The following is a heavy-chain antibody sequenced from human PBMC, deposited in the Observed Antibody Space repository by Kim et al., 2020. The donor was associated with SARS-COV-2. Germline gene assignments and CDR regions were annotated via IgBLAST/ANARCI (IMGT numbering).Heavy chain of an antibody. CDR1: GGSISSYY. V-gene: IGHV4-59*01. CDR2: IYNSGST. Sequence: SETLSLTCIVSGGSISSYYWSWIRQPPGKGLEWIGYIYNSGSTNYTPSLKSRVTISVDTSTNQFSLKLNSVTAAATAVYYCARVSLLAIWGPGTLFIVS. J-gene: IGHJ4*02. CDR3: ARVSLLAI.